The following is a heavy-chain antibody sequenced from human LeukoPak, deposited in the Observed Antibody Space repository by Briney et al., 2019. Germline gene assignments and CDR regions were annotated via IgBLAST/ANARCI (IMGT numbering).Heavy chain of an antibody. CDR3: ARGGFSAVDGGYYSPLDY. J-gene: IGHJ4*02. Sequence: GGSLRLSCAASGFTFSSYGMHWVRQAPGKGLEWVAVIWCDGSNKYYADSVKGRFTISRDNSKNTLYLQMNSLRAEDTAVYYCARGGFSAVDGGYYSPLDYWGQGTLVTVSS. CDR2: IWCDGSNK. CDR1: GFTFSSYG. V-gene: IGHV3-33*01. D-gene: IGHD3-3*01.